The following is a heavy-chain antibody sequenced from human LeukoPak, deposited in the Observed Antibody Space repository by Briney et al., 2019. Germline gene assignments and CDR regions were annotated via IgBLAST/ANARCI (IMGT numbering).Heavy chain of an antibody. CDR1: GGSFSGYY. Sequence: SETLSPTCAVYGGSFSGYYWSWIRQPPGKGLEWIGEINHSGSTNYNPSLKSRVTISVDTSKNQFSLKLSSVIAADTAVYYCARVVSQYGDYAWIVNWFDPWGQGTLVTVSS. D-gene: IGHD4-17*01. V-gene: IGHV4-34*01. J-gene: IGHJ5*02. CDR2: INHSGST. CDR3: ARVVSQYGDYAWIVNWFDP.